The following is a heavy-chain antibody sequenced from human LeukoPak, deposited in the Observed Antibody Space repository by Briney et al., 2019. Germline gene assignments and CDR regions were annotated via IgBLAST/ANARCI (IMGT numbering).Heavy chain of an antibody. CDR1: GGSISSYY. CDR2: IYYSGST. J-gene: IGHJ4*02. Sequence: SETLSLTCTVSGGSISSYYWSWIRQPPGKGLEWIGYIYYSGSTNYNPSLKSRVTISVDTSKNQFSLKLSSVTAADTAVYYCARVPNDYGALDYWGQGILVTVSS. D-gene: IGHD4-17*01. CDR3: ARVPNDYGALDY. V-gene: IGHV4-59*01.